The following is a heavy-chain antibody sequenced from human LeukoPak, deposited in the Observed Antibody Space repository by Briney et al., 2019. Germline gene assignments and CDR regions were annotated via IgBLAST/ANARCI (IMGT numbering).Heavy chain of an antibody. J-gene: IGHJ4*02. Sequence: GASVKVSCKASGYTFTAYYIHWIRQAPGQGLEWVGWTNPNTGVTKYAQKFQGRVTMTRDTSISTAYMELNSLTSDDTAVYFCTRGWVSLWYFDHWGQGTLVTVSS. D-gene: IGHD3-16*01. CDR3: TRGWVSLWYFDH. V-gene: IGHV1-2*02. CDR1: GYTFTAYY. CDR2: TNPNTGVT.